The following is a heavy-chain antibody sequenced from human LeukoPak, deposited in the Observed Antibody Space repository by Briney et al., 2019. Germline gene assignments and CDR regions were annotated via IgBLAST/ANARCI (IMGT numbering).Heavy chain of an antibody. D-gene: IGHD5-18*01. CDR1: GFTFNNYA. CDR2: INGGSGNS. CDR3: AKGQGYNYGDSIDY. Sequence: GGSLRLSCAASGFTFNNYAMTWVRQAPGKGLEGVSVINGGSGNSYYADSVKGRSTVSRDNSKNTLYLQMNSLRDEDTAVYYCAKGQGYNYGDSIDYWGQGTLVTVSS. V-gene: IGHV3-23*01. J-gene: IGHJ4*02.